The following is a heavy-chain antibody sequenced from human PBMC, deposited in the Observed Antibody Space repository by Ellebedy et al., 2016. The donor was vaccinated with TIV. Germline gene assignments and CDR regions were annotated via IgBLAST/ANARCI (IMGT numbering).Heavy chain of an antibody. D-gene: IGHD1-26*01. CDR2: IYPVDSDT. CDR3: ARPARGWEDGFDI. Sequence: PGGSLRLSCKASGYKFTNYWIGWVRQMPGKGLEWMGIIYPVDSDTRYSPSFQGQVTISVDKSASTAYLQWSSLKASDTAMYYCARPARGWEDGFDIWGQGTMVTVSS. J-gene: IGHJ3*02. CDR1: GYKFTNYW. V-gene: IGHV5-51*01.